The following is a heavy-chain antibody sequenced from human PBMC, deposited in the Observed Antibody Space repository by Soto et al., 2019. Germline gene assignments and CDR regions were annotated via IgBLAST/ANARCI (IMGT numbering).Heavy chain of an antibody. CDR1: GYTFTSYA. V-gene: IGHV1-3*01. D-gene: IGHD6-13*01. J-gene: IGHJ6*02. CDR2: INAGNGNT. Sequence: ASVKVSCKASGYTFTSYAMHWVRQAPGQRLEWMGWINAGNGNTKYSQKFQGRVTITRDTSASTAYMELSSLRSEDTAVYYCARDRRSSRGYYYGMDVWGQGTTVTVSS. CDR3: ARDRRSSRGYYYGMDV.